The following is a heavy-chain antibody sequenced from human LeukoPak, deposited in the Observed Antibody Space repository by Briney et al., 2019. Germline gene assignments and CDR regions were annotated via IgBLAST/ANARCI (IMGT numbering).Heavy chain of an antibody. CDR3: ATIKRGSIYGYFDF. Sequence: SETLSLTCTVSGVSITSHYWSWIRQPPGKGLVWIGYMYDSEKTKDNLSFKSRSTLSADTSKNQFSLRLSSVTAEDTAVYYCATIKRGSIYGYFDFWGQGILVTVSS. D-gene: IGHD5-18*01. CDR2: MYDSEKT. J-gene: IGHJ4*02. CDR1: GVSITSHY. V-gene: IGHV4-59*11.